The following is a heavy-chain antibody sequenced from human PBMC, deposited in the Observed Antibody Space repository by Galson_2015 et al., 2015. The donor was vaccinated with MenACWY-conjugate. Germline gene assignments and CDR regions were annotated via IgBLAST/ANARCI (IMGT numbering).Heavy chain of an antibody. J-gene: IGHJ6*02. Sequence: QSGAEVKKPGESLTISCKASGYIFSNYWIAWVRQMPGKGLEWMGVIYPGDSDTRYSPSFQGQVTISADESISTAYLQWSSLKASDTATYYCARHPPGGRGMDVWGRGTTVTVSS. CDR2: IYPGDSDT. V-gene: IGHV5-51*01. D-gene: IGHD1-26*01. CDR3: ARHPPGGRGMDV. CDR1: GYIFSNYW.